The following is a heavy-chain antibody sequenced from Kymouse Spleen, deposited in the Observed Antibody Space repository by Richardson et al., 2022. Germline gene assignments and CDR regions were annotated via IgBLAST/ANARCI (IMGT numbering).Heavy chain of an antibody. V-gene: IGHV3-48*02. CDR1: GFTFSSYS. J-gene: IGHJ6*02. CDR2: ISSSSSTI. Sequence: EVQLVESGGGLVQPGGSLRLSCAASGFTFSSYSMNWVRQAPGKGLEWVSYISSSSSTIYYADSVKGRFTISRDNAKNSLYLQMNSLRDEDTAVYYCARDQEWELNYYYGMDVWGQGTTVTVSS. D-gene: IGHD1-26*01. CDR3: ARDQEWELNYYYGMDV.